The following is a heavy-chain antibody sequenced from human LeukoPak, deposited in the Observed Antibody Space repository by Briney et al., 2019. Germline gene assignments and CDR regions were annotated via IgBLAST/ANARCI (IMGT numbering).Heavy chain of an antibody. D-gene: IGHD3-3*01. CDR1: GFTFNSYG. CDR2: ISGSGGST. J-gene: IGHJ4*02. CDR3: AKGTMPYYDFWSGYSPPYYFDY. V-gene: IGHV3-23*01. Sequence: PGGSLRLSCAASGFTFNSYGMHWVRQAPGKGLEWVSAISGSGGSTYYADSVKGRFTISRDNSKNTLYLQMNSLRAEDTAVYYCAKGTMPYYDFWSGYSPPYYFDYWGQGTLVTVSS.